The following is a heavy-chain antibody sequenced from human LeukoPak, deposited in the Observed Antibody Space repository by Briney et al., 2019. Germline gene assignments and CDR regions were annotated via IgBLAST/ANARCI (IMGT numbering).Heavy chain of an antibody. J-gene: IGHJ6*03. CDR1: GGSISSSSYY. Sequence: PSQTLSLTSTVSGGSISSSSYYWGWIRQPPEKRLEWIGEINHSGSTNYNPSLKSRVTISVDTSKNQFSLKLSSGTAADTAVYYCARGGCSSTSCYAYYFYYMDVWGKGTTVTVSS. CDR3: ARGGCSSTSCYAYYFYYMDV. V-gene: IGHV4-39*07. CDR2: INHSGST. D-gene: IGHD2-2*01.